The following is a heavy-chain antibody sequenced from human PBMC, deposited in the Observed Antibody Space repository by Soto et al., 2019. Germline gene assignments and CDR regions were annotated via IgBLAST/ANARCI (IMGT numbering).Heavy chain of an antibody. CDR2: IYYSGST. V-gene: IGHV4-39*01. Sequence: QLQLQESGPGLVKPSETLSLTCTVSGGSISSSSYYWGWIRQPPGKGLEWIGSIYYSGSTYYNPSLKSRVTISVDTSKNQFSLKLSSVTAADTAVYYCARPHREMATITYGNWYFDLWGRGTLVTVSS. D-gene: IGHD1-26*01. J-gene: IGHJ2*01. CDR3: ARPHREMATITYGNWYFDL. CDR1: GGSISSSSYY.